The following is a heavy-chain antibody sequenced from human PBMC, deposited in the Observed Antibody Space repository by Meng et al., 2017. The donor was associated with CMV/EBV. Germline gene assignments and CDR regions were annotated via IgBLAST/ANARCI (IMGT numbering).Heavy chain of an antibody. D-gene: IGHD6-13*01. Sequence: VQVGESGGGVVQPGRYLGLSCAASGFTCSSYAMHWVRQAPGKGLEWVAVISYDGSNKYYADSVKDRFTISRDNSKNTLYLQMNSLRAEDTAVYYCAELQPVRGGFGYWGQGTLVTVSS. J-gene: IGHJ4*02. CDR2: ISYDGSNK. CDR1: GFTCSSYA. CDR3: AELQPVRGGFGY. V-gene: IGHV3-30-3*01.